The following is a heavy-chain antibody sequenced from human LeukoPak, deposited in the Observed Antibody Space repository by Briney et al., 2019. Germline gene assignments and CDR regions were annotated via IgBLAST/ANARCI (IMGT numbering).Heavy chain of an antibody. Sequence: PSETLSLTCTVSGGSISSYYWSWIRQPPGKGLEWIGYIYYSGSTNYNPSLKSRVTISVNTSKNQFSLKLSSVTAADTAVYYCARRGTSHSYLDYWGQGTLVTVSS. V-gene: IGHV4-59*12. CDR3: ARRGTSHSYLDY. D-gene: IGHD2-2*01. J-gene: IGHJ4*02. CDR2: IYYSGST. CDR1: GGSISSYY.